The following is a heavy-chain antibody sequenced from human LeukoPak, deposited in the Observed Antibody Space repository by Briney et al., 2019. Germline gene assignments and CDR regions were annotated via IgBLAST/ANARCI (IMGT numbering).Heavy chain of an antibody. V-gene: IGHV1-2*02. CDR1: GYTFTGYY. J-gene: IGHJ4*02. CDR3: ARDSGYSSSWANY. D-gene: IGHD6-13*01. CDR2: INPNSGGT. Sequence: GASVKVSCTASGYTFTGYYMHWVRQAPGQGLEWMGWINPNSGGTNYAQKFQGRVTMTRDTSISTAYMELSRLRSDDTAIYYCARDSGYSSSWANYWGQGTLVTVSS.